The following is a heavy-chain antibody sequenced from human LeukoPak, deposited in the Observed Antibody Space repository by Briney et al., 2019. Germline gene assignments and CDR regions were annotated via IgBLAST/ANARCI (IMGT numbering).Heavy chain of an antibody. Sequence: GESLKISCKGSGYSFSSHWIAWVRQMPGKGLEWMGVIYPGDSDTTYSPSFQGQVTISVDRSISTAYQQWGSLRASDTAMYYCARQWGRGSGSYLAYWGQGTVVTVSS. V-gene: IGHV5-51*01. D-gene: IGHD3-10*01. CDR3: ARQWGRGSGSYLAY. CDR1: GYSFSSHW. CDR2: IYPGDSDT. J-gene: IGHJ4*02.